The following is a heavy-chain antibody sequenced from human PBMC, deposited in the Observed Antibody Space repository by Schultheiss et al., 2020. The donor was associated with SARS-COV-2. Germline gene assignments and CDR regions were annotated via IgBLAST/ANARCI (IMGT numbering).Heavy chain of an antibody. J-gene: IGHJ3*02. CDR1: GFTFSSYA. Sequence: GGSLRLSCAASGFTFSSYAMHWVRQAPGKGLEWVAVISYDGSNKYYADSVKGRFTISRDNFKNTLYLQMNSLRAEDTAVYYCARTLVVEGAFDIWGQGTMVTVSS. CDR3: ARTLVVEGAFDI. V-gene: IGHV3-30*07. CDR2: ISYDGSNK. D-gene: IGHD2-15*01.